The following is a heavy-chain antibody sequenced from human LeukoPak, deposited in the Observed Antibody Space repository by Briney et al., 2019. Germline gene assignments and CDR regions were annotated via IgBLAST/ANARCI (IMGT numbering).Heavy chain of an antibody. J-gene: IGHJ4*02. CDR3: YTGGQLGHFDY. D-gene: IGHD6-13*01. Sequence: PSETLSLTCTVSAGSISTYYWGWIRQPPGKGLEWIGSIYYSGSTYYNPSLKSRVTISVDTSKNQFSLKLSSVTAADTAVYYCYTGGQLGHFDYWAREPWSPSPQ. V-gene: IGHV4-39*01. CDR1: AGSISTYY. CDR2: IYYSGST.